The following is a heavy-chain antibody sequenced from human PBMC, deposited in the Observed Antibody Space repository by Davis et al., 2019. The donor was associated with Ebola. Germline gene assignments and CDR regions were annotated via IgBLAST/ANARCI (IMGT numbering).Heavy chain of an antibody. D-gene: IGHD5-18*01. J-gene: IGHJ6*03. V-gene: IGHV4-59*01. CDR3: ARETWIQPRDYYYYYMDV. Sequence: PSETLSLTCTVSGGSISSYYWSWIRQPPGKGLEWIGYIYYSGSTNYNPSLKSRVTISVDTSKNQFSLKLSSVTAADTAVYYCARETWIQPRDYYYYYMDVWGKGTTVTVSS. CDR2: IYYSGST. CDR1: GGSISSYY.